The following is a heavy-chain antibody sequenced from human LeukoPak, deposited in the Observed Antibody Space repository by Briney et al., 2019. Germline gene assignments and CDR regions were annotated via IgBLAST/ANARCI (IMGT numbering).Heavy chain of an antibody. CDR2: IRYDGSNE. CDR1: GFTFSSYG. CDR3: ARDGPSYSSGWGRNFDY. Sequence: GGSLRFSCAASGFTFSSYGMHWVRQAPGKGLEWVAFIRYDGSNEYYADSVKGRFTISRDNSKNTLYLQMNSLRAEDTAIYYCARDGPSYSSGWGRNFDYWGQGTLVTVSS. D-gene: IGHD6-19*01. J-gene: IGHJ4*02. V-gene: IGHV3-30*02.